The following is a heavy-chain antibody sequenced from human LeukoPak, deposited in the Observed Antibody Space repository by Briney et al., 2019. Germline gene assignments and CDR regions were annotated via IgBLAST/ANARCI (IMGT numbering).Heavy chain of an antibody. CDR1: GFTFSDYY. V-gene: IGHV4-39*01. Sequence: PGGSLRLSCAASGFTFSDYYMSWIRQPPGKGLEWIGSIYYSGSTYYNPSLKSRVTMSVDTSKNQFSLKLSSVTAADTAVYYCARHAGGIAAAGTRPFDYWGQGTLVTVSS. CDR2: IYYSGST. D-gene: IGHD6-13*01. J-gene: IGHJ4*02. CDR3: ARHAGGIAAAGTRPFDY.